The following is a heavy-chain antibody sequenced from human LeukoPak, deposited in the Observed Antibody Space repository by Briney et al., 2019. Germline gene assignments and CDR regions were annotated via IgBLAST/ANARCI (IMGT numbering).Heavy chain of an antibody. Sequence: KSSETLSLTCTVSGGFISSHYWSWIRKPPGKGLEWIGYIYYSGSTTYNPSLKSRVAMSVDTSKNQFSLKLSSVTAADTAVFYCARGRDWFDTWGQGSLVTVSS. CDR3: ARGRDWFDT. CDR2: IYYSGST. CDR1: GGFISSHY. V-gene: IGHV4-59*11. J-gene: IGHJ5*02.